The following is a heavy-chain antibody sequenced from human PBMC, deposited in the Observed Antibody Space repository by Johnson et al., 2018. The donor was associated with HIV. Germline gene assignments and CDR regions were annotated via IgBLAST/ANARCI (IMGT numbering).Heavy chain of an antibody. D-gene: IGHD3-10*01. J-gene: IGHJ1*01. Sequence: QVQLVESGGGVVQPGKSLRLSCAASGFTFSYYGMHWVRQAPGKGLEWVAVIWYDGSYKYYADSVKGRFTISRDNSKNTLYLQMNGLRAEDTGLYYCVRGLLWFGELLGLRWAMWG. CDR2: IWYDGSYK. CDR3: VRGLLWFGELLGLRWAM. V-gene: IGHV3-33*01. CDR1: GFTFSYYG.